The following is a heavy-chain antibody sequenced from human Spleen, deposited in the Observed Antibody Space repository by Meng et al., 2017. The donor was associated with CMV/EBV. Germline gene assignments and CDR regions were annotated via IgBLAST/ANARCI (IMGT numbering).Heavy chain of an antibody. D-gene: IGHD3-22*01. CDR3: ASDYKEDRINYYDSSRHDY. CDR2: INHSGST. CDR1: GGSFSGYY. J-gene: IGHJ4*02. Sequence: QVQLQQWGAGLLKPSENLSLTCAVYGGSFSGYYWSWIRQPPGKGLEWIGEINHSGSTNYNPSLKSRVTISVDTSKNQFSLKLSSVTAADTAVYYCASDYKEDRINYYDSSRHDYLGQGALGTVDS. V-gene: IGHV4-34*01.